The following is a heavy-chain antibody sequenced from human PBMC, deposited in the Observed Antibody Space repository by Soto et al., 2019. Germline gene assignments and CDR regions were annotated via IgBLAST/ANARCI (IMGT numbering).Heavy chain of an antibody. J-gene: IGHJ4*02. V-gene: IGHV3-64*01. CDR3: ARVGMSRPRWVVDY. CDR1: GFTFGSYP. CDR2: ISTNGDST. D-gene: IGHD1-26*01. Sequence: EVQLVESGGGLVQPGGSLRLSCAASGFTFGSYPMHWVRQAPGKGLEYVSAISTNGDSTFYANSVKGRFTISRDNSKNTLYLQMGSLRAEDMCVYYCARVGMSRPRWVVDYWCQGTLVNASS.